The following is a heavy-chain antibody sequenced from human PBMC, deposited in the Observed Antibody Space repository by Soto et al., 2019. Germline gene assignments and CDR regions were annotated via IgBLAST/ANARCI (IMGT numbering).Heavy chain of an antibody. J-gene: IGHJ4*02. V-gene: IGHV1-8*01. CDR3: AMGGDSVVGATVY. D-gene: IGHD1-26*01. CDR1: GYTFTDYG. Sequence: QVQLVQSGAEVKMPGASVKVSCKASGYTFTDYGINWVRQATGQGLEWMGWMNPKSGNTVYAQKFQGRVSMTRATSISTADMELNSPKSEATAVYYCAMGGDSVVGATVYWGQGTLVTVSS. CDR2: MNPKSGNT.